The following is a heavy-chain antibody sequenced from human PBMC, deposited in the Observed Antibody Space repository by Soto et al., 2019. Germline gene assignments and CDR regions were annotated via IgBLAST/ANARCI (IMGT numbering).Heavy chain of an antibody. Sequence: SETLSLTCTVSGGSISSYCWSWIRQPPGKGLEWIGYISYSGSTNYNPSLKSRVTISVDTSKNQFSLKLSSVTAADTAVYYCARWIGGYCSSTGCYTFDYWGQGTLVTVSS. CDR2: ISYSGST. J-gene: IGHJ4*02. CDR3: ARWIGGYCSSTGCYTFDY. CDR1: GGSISSYC. D-gene: IGHD2-2*02. V-gene: IGHV4-59*01.